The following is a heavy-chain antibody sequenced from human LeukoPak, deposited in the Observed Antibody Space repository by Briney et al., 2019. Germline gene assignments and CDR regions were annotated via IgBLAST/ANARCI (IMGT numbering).Heavy chain of an antibody. CDR3: ARIVGACFDY. Sequence: SETLSLTCTVSGGSISGYFWSWIRQPPGKGLEWIGYIYYSGSTNYNPSLKSRVTISVDTSKNQFSLKLSSVTAADTAVYYCARIVGACFDYWGQGTLVTVSS. D-gene: IGHD1-26*01. V-gene: IGHV4-59*01. CDR1: GGSISGYF. J-gene: IGHJ4*02. CDR2: IYYSGST.